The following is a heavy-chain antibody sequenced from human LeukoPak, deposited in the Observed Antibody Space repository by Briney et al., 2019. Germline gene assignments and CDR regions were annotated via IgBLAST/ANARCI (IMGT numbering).Heavy chain of an antibody. CDR3: ARDGDYYGSGSYYNEVYYFDY. J-gene: IGHJ4*02. V-gene: IGHV3-11*04. D-gene: IGHD3-10*01. CDR2: ISSSGSTI. Sequence: PGGSLRLSCAASGFTFSDYYMSWIRQAPGKGREWVSYISSSGSTIYYADSVKGRFTISRDNAKNSLYLQMNSLRAEDTAVYYCARDGDYYGSGSYYNEVYYFDYWGQGTLVTVSS. CDR1: GFTFSDYY.